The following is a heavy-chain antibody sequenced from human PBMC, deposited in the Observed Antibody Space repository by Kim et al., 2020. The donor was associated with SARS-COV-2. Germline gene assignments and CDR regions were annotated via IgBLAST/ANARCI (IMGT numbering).Heavy chain of an antibody. V-gene: IGHV4-39*01. J-gene: IGHJ4*02. CDR2: VSYSGIT. Sequence: SETLSLTCTVSGASINSNGHDWGCIRQSPGKGLEWIATVSYSGITSYNPSLRSRVTMSVDTSNNQFSLRLSSVTAADTALYYCAGFAVVWWPTNDYWGQGNLVTVSS. D-gene: IGHD2-21*01. CDR1: GASINSNGHD. CDR3: AGFAVVWWPTNDY.